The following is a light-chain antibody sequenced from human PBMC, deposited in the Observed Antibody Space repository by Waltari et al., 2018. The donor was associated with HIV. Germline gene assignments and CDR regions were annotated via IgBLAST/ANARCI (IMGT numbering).Light chain of an antibody. CDR1: NIGSER. Sequence: SYVLTQPPSVSVAPGKTAKITCGGDNIGSERVSWYQQKPGQAPLLVIYYDTDRPSGIPERFSGSSSGDTATLTISGVEAGDEADYHCQVWLSSSGDHPVFGGGTRLTVL. V-gene: IGLV3-21*01. J-gene: IGLJ2*01. CDR3: QVWLSSSGDHPV. CDR2: YDT.